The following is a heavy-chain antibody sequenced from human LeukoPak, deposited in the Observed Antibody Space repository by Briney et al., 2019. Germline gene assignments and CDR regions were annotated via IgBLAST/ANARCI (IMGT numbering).Heavy chain of an antibody. CDR2: IYHSGST. CDR1: GGSISCGGYS. D-gene: IGHD5-18*01. Sequence: SQTLSLTCAVSGGSISCGGYSWSWIRQPPGKGLEWIGYIYHSGSTYYNPSLKSRVTISVDTSKNQFSLKLSSVTAADTAVYYCARGSGYGYYYYYGMDVWGQGTTVTVSS. J-gene: IGHJ6*02. CDR3: ARGSGYGYYYYYGMDV. V-gene: IGHV4-30-2*01.